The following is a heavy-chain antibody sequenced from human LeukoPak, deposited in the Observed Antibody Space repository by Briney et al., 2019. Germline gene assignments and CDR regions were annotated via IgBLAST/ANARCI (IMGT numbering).Heavy chain of an antibody. Sequence: TPSLTCAVSGGSISSDGYSWSWIRQPPGKGLEWIGYIYHSGSTYYNPSLKSRVTISVDRSKNQFSLKLNSVAAADTAVYYCARVALITMVRGVIQGNDAFDIWGQGTMVTVSS. V-gene: IGHV4-30-2*01. CDR1: GGSISSDGYS. CDR3: ARVALITMVRGVIQGNDAFDI. D-gene: IGHD3-10*01. CDR2: IYHSGST. J-gene: IGHJ3*02.